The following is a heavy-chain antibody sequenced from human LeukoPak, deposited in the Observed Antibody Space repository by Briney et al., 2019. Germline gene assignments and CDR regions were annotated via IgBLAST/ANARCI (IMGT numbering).Heavy chain of an antibody. CDR2: IIPIFGTA. D-gene: IGHD4-11*01. CDR1: GGTFSSYA. J-gene: IGHJ6*03. CDR3: ARSSNSRVVDYYYYYMDV. V-gene: IGHV1-69*06. Sequence: GASVKVSCKASGGTFSSYAISWVRQAPGQGLEWMGGIIPIFGTANYAQKFQGRVTITADKSTSTAYMELSSLRSEDTAVYYCARSSNSRVVDYYYYYMDVWGKGTTVTVSS.